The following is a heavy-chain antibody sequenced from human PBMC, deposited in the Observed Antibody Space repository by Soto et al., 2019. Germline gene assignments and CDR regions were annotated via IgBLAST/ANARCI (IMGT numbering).Heavy chain of an antibody. CDR1: GFTFSSSV. CDR2: ISSDESNE. J-gene: IGHJ3*02. D-gene: IGHD3-16*01. Sequence: GGSLRLSCAASGFTFSSSVVHWVRQAPGKGLEWVAVISSDESNEDYADSVKGRFSISRDNSKNTLYLQMSSLRADDTAVYYCARGLIKLAGGAFDIWGQGTMVTVSS. CDR3: ARGLIKLAGGAFDI. V-gene: IGHV3-33*01.